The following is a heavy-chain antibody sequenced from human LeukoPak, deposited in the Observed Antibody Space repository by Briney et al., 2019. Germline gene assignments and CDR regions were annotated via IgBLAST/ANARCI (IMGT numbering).Heavy chain of an antibody. V-gene: IGHV1-2*02. CDR3: ARRSKGDFWSGYYLKGAFDI. CDR2: INPYNDAT. D-gene: IGHD3-3*01. J-gene: IGHJ3*02. CDR1: GYTFTGYY. Sequence: ASVKVSCKASGYTFTGYYIHWVRQAPGQGLEWMGWINPYNDATDFAQKFQGRVTMTEDTSTDTAYMELSSLRSEDTAVYYCARRSKGDFWSGYYLKGAFDIWGQGTMVTVSS.